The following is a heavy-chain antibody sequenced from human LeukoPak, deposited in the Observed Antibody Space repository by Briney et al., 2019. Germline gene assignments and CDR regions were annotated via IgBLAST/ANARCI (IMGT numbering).Heavy chain of an antibody. D-gene: IGHD2-21*02. V-gene: IGHV3-48*01. Sequence: PGGSLRLSCAASGFTFSSYSMKWVRQAPGKGLEWISYISSTSSTIYYADSVKGRFTISRDNAKNSLYLQMNSLRTEDTAVHYCARSVVVTAIPGYWGQGTLVTVSS. J-gene: IGHJ4*02. CDR1: GFTFSSYS. CDR2: ISSTSSTI. CDR3: ARSVVVTAIPGY.